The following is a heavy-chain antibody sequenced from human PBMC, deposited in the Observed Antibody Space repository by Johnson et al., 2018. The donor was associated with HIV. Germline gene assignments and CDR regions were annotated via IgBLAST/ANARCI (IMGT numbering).Heavy chain of an antibody. D-gene: IGHD1-26*01. V-gene: IGHV3-30*04. CDR1: GFTFSSYT. CDR2: ISYDGSNK. Sequence: QVQLVESGGGVVQPGRSLRLSCVASGFTFSSYTMLWVRQAPGKGLEWVAVISYDGSNKYYADSVKGRFTISRDNSKNTLYLQMNSLRADDTAVYYCAREGRLGSYLGGVAFDIWGQGTMVTVSS. CDR3: AREGRLGSYLGGVAFDI. J-gene: IGHJ3*02.